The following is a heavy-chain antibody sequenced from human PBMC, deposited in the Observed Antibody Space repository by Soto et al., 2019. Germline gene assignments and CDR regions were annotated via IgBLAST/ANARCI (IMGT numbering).Heavy chain of an antibody. Sequence: KPSETLSLTCTVSGGSISSSSYYWGWIRQPPGKGLEWIGSIYYSGSTYYNPSLKSRVTISVDTSKNQFSLKLSSVTAADTAVYYCARTLGGYGDYWFDPWGQGTLVTVSS. D-gene: IGHD4-17*01. J-gene: IGHJ5*02. CDR1: GGSISSSSYY. CDR2: IYYSGST. V-gene: IGHV4-39*01. CDR3: ARTLGGYGDYWFDP.